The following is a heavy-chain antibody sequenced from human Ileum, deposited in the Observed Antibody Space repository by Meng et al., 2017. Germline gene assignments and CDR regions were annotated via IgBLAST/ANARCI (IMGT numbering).Heavy chain of an antibody. CDR1: SGSITSDTY. J-gene: IGHJ4*02. D-gene: IGHD4-23*01. Sequence: HVHESGPGLVKPSGTLSLTCAVSSGSITSDTYWSWVRLPPGKGLEWIGQISHSGSTFYNPSLKSRVTMSVDKSKSQFSLMLTSVTAADTAVYYCARHGGYYQGFWGQGTLVTVSS. CDR3: ARHGGYYQGF. V-gene: IGHV4-4*02. CDR2: ISHSGST.